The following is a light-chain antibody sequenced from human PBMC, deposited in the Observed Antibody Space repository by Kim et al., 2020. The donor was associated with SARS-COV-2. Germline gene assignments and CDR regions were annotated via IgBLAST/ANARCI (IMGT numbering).Light chain of an antibody. J-gene: IGKJ1*01. Sequence: EIVLTQSPGTLSLSPGERATLSCRASQSVSSSYLAWYQQQPGQAPRLLIYGASSSATGIPDMFSGSGSGTDFTLTISRLEPEDFAVYYCQHYGSSPETFGQGTKVEIK. CDR3: QHYGSSPET. V-gene: IGKV3-20*01. CDR2: GAS. CDR1: QSVSSSY.